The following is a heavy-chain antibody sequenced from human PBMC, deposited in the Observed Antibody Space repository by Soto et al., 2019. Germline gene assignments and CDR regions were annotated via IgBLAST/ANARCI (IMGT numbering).Heavy chain of an antibody. CDR3: ARESGGATATLDYYYFYMDV. D-gene: IGHD5-12*01. Sequence: QVQLVQSGAEVKKPGASVTVSCRSSGDTFNDYYIHWVRQAPGQGLEWMGWINPNGGVTKYAQKFQGWVSMPRDTSIRTVYVHLSRLRSDATAVYYCARESGGATATLDYYYFYMDVWGTGTTVTVSS. J-gene: IGHJ6*03. CDR1: GDTFNDYY. CDR2: INPNGGVT. V-gene: IGHV1-2*04.